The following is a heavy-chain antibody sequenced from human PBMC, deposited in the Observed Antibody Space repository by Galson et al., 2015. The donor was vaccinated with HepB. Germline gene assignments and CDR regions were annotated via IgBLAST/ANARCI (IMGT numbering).Heavy chain of an antibody. Sequence: LSCAASGFNFSSYWMTWFCQAPGKGLEWVAVTSYDGSKDYYTDSVRGRFTISRDNSKNTVYLEMNSLRVEDTAVYYCAGYYYDTRNFDFRVYWGRGTLVSVSS. CDR3: AGYYYDTRNFDFRVY. V-gene: IGHV3-30*03. CDR2: TSYDGSKD. CDR1: GFNFSSYW. J-gene: IGHJ4*02. D-gene: IGHD3-9*01.